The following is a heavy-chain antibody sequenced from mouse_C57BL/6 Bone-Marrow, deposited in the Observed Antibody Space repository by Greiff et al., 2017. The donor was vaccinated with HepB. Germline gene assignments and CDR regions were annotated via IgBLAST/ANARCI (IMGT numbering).Heavy chain of an antibody. CDR1: GYTFTSYG. J-gene: IGHJ3*01. CDR3: AGEGTEGFAY. V-gene: IGHV1-81*01. CDR2: IYPRSGNT. Sequence: QVQLQQSGAELARPGASVKLSCKASGYTFTSYGISWVKQRTGQGLEWIGEIYPRSGNTYYNEKFKGKATLTADKSSSTAYMELRSLTSEDSAVYFCAGEGTEGFAYWGQGTLVTVSA. D-gene: IGHD4-1*01.